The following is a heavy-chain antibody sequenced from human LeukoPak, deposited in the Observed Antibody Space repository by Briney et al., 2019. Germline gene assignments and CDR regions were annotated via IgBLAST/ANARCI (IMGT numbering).Heavy chain of an antibody. CDR3: ASRGLRHSSSWYDWDY. CDR1: GYTFTSYY. CDR2: INPSGGST. V-gene: IGHV1-46*01. D-gene: IGHD6-13*01. Sequence: ASVKVSCKASGYTFTSYYMHWVRQAPGQGLEWMGIINPSGGSTSYAQKFQGRVTMTRDTSTSTVYMELSSLRSEDTAVYYCASRGLRHSSSWYDWDYWGQGTLVTVSS. J-gene: IGHJ4*02.